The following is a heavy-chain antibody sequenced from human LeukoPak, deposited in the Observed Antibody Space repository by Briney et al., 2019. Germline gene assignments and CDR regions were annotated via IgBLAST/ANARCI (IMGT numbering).Heavy chain of an antibody. CDR3: ARAALEWLIGFDY. J-gene: IGHJ4*02. CDR2: INPNSGGT. V-gene: IGHV1-2*02. D-gene: IGHD3-3*01. CDR1: GYTFTGCY. Sequence: GASVKVSSKASGYTFTGCYMHWVRQAAGQGLEWMGWINPNSGGTNYAQKFQGRVTMTRDTSISTAYMELSRLRSDDTAVYYCARAALEWLIGFDYWGQGTLVTVSS.